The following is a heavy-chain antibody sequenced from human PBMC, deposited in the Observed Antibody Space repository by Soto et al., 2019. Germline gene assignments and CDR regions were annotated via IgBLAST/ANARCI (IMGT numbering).Heavy chain of an antibody. CDR1: GIAFSNYA. Sequence: VQLLESGGGLAQPGGSLRLSCATSGIAFSNYAMSWVRQSPGKGLEWVSSIGGFGGSSYYVDSVKGRFAISRDNSKNTLYLQMNNLRAEDTALYYCATWLAGLRAFDFWGQGTPVTVSS. CDR3: ATWLAGLRAFDF. V-gene: IGHV3-23*01. D-gene: IGHD4-17*01. J-gene: IGHJ4*02. CDR2: IGGFGGSS.